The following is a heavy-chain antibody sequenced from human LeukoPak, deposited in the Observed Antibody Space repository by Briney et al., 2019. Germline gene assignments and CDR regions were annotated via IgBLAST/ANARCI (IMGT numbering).Heavy chain of an antibody. V-gene: IGHV7-4-1*02. D-gene: IGHD3-16*02. CDR2: INPNTGNP. J-gene: IGHJ4*02. CDR3: ARAYQPLGGLSLPDY. Sequence: GASVKASCKASGYSFTTYAMNWLRQAPGQGLEWMGWINPNTGNPTYAPGFTGRFVFSLDTSVSTAYLQISGLKADDTAVYYCARAYQPLGGLSLPDYWGQGTLVSVSS. CDR1: GYSFTTYA.